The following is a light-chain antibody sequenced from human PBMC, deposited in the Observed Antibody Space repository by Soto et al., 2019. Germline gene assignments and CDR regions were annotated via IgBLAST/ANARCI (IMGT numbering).Light chain of an antibody. CDR1: QSVSTK. CDR3: QQYNNWHLT. CDR2: GAS. V-gene: IGKV3-15*01. Sequence: EIVMTQSPATLSVSPGESATLSCRASQSVSTKLAWYQQKPGQAPRLLIYGASTRATGIPDRFSGSGSGTEFTLSISSLQSEDFAVYYCQQYNNWHLTFGQGTKVEIK. J-gene: IGKJ1*01.